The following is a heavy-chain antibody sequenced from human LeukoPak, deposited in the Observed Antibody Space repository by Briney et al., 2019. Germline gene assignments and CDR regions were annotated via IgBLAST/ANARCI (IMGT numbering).Heavy chain of an antibody. V-gene: IGHV4-30-2*01. D-gene: IGHD5-24*01. CDR1: GGSISSGGYS. CDR2: IYHSGST. CDR3: ARGGDGTRIDY. J-gene: IGHJ4*02. Sequence: SETLSLTCAVSGGSISSGGYSWSWIRQPPGKGLEWIGYIYHSGSTYYNPSLKSRVTISVDRSKNQFSLKLSPVTAADTAVYYCARGGDGTRIDYWGQGTLVTVSS.